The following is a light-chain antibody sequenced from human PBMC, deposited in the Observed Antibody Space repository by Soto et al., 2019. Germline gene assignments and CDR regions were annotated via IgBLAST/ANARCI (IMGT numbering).Light chain of an antibody. Sequence: QSVLTQPPSVSATPGQGVTLSCSGGDSNIGSTAVNWYQQLPGTAAKLIIYSSNQRPSGVPDRISGSKSGTSASLAISGLQSEDEADYYCAAWDDDLHVGLFGGGTKLTVL. J-gene: IGLJ3*02. V-gene: IGLV1-44*01. CDR3: AAWDDDLHVGL. CDR2: SSN. CDR1: DSNIGSTA.